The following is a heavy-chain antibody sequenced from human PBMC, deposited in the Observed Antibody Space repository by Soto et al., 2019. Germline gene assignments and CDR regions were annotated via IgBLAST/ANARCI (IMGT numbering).Heavy chain of an antibody. V-gene: IGHV4-34*01. Sequence: SETLSLTCAVYGGSFSGYYWSWIRQPPGRGLEWIGEINHSGSTNYNPSLKSRVTISVDTSKNQFSLKLSSVTAADTAVYYCARAHYSSSSYWGQGTLVTVSS. CDR1: GGSFSGYY. J-gene: IGHJ4*02. D-gene: IGHD6-13*01. CDR2: INHSGST. CDR3: ARAHYSSSSY.